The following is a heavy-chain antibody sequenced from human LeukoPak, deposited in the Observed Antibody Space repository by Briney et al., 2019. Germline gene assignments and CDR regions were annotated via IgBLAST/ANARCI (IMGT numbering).Heavy chain of an antibody. CDR3: ARELDVSGAFDI. D-gene: IGHD3-10*01. CDR2: ISYDGSNK. Sequence: GGSLRLSCAASGFTFSNFGMHWVRQAPGKGLEWVAVISYDGSNKYYADSVKGRFTISRDNSKNTLYLQMNSLRAEDTAVYYCARELDVSGAFDIWGQGTMVTVSS. V-gene: IGHV3-30*19. J-gene: IGHJ3*02. CDR1: GFTFSNFG.